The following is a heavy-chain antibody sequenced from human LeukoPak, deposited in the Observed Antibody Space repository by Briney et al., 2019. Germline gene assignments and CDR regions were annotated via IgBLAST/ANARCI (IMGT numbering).Heavy chain of an antibody. CDR1: GGSISSYY. CDR2: IYYSGST. CDR3: ARQSVDWSDP. V-gene: IGHV4-59*08. J-gene: IGHJ5*02. D-gene: IGHD2-21*01. Sequence: SETLSLTCTVSGGSISSYYWSWIRQPPGKGLEWIGYIYYSGSTNYNPSLKSRVTISVDTSKNQFSLKLSSVTAADTAVYYCARQSVDWSDPWGQGTLVTVSS.